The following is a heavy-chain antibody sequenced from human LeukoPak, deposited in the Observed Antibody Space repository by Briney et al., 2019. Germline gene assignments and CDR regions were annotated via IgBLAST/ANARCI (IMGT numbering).Heavy chain of an antibody. Sequence: PGGSLRLSCAASGFTFSSYSMNWVRQAPGKGLEWVSSISSGSTYIYYADSMKGRFTISSDNAKNSLYLQMNSLRAEDTALYYCAREKSTSWSKRWLDPGGQGSLVTVYS. J-gene: IGHJ5*02. CDR1: GFTFSSYS. CDR2: ISSGSTYI. V-gene: IGHV3-21*04. CDR3: AREKSTSWSKRWLDP. D-gene: IGHD2-2*01.